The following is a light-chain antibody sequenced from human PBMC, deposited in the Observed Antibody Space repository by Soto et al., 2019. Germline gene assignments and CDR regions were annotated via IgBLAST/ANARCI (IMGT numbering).Light chain of an antibody. V-gene: IGLV2-14*01. CDR1: TRDVGGYNY. J-gene: IGLJ3*02. Sequence: QSALTQPASVSGWPGQSITIYCTVSTRDVGGYNYVSWYQLSPGKAPKLLLYDVDRPSGVSNRFSGSKSGNTASLTISGLQSEDEADYYCNSYTNSGTVVFGGGTKLTVL. CDR2: DV. CDR3: NSYTNSGTVV.